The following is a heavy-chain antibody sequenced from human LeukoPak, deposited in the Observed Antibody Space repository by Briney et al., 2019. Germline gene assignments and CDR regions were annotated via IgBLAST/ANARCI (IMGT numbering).Heavy chain of an antibody. V-gene: IGHV5-51*01. CDR3: ARQRYGSNFAFDI. J-gene: IGHJ3*02. D-gene: IGHD6-19*01. Sequence: GESLKISCKGSGYSFTSYWIGWARQMPGKGLEWMGIIYPGDSDTRYSPSFQGQVIISADKSFTTTYLQWSSLKASDTAMYYCARQRYGSNFAFDIWGQGTMVTVSS. CDR1: GYSFTSYW. CDR2: IYPGDSDT.